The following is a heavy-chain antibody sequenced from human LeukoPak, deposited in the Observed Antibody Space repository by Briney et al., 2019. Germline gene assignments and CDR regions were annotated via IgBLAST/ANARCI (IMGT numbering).Heavy chain of an antibody. CDR1: GGSFSGYY. J-gene: IGHJ3*02. D-gene: IGHD6-19*01. CDR2: INHSGST. V-gene: IGHV4-34*01. Sequence: SETLSLTCAVYGGSFSGYYWSWIRQPPGKGLEWIGEINHSGSTNYNPSLKSRVTVSVDTSKNQFSLKLSSVTAADTAVYYCAYSSGWYRPDAFDIWGQGTMVTVSS. CDR3: AYSSGWYRPDAFDI.